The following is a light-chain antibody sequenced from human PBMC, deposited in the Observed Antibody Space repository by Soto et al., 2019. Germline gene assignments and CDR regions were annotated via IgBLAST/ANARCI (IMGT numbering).Light chain of an antibody. CDR2: GAS. J-gene: IGKJ1*01. Sequence: IVLTHAPGTLSLSPGDIATLSFRASQSVTNSYLAWFQQKPGQAPRLLIFGASSRATGITDRFSGSGSGRDFTLTISRLEPEDFAVYYCQQYASTPWTFGQGTKVDIK. V-gene: IGKV3-20*01. CDR1: QSVTNSY. CDR3: QQYASTPWT.